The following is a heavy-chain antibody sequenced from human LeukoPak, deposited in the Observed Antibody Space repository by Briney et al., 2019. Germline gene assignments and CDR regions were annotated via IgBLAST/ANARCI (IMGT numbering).Heavy chain of an antibody. CDR3: ARGGKAVASLWGYFDY. J-gene: IGHJ4*02. D-gene: IGHD6-19*01. CDR2: ISYDGSNK. Sequence: GRSLRLSCAASGFTFSSYAMHWVRQAPGKGLEWVAVISYDGSNKYYAVSGKGRFTISRDNSKNTLYLQMNSLRAEDTAVYYCARGGKAVASLWGYFDYWGQGTLVTVSS. V-gene: IGHV3-30-3*01. CDR1: GFTFSSYA.